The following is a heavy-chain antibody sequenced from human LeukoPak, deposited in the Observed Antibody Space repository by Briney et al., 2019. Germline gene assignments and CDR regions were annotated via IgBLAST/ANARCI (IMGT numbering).Heavy chain of an antibody. J-gene: IGHJ4*02. Sequence: GESLRISCKGSGYSFASYWISWVRQMPGKGLEWMGRIDPSDSYTNYSPSFQGHVTISADKSISTAYLQWSSLRASDTVMYYCARQSYSGSYYLDYWGQGTLVTVSS. V-gene: IGHV5-10-1*01. CDR2: IDPSDSYT. D-gene: IGHD1-26*01. CDR1: GYSFASYW. CDR3: ARQSYSGSYYLDY.